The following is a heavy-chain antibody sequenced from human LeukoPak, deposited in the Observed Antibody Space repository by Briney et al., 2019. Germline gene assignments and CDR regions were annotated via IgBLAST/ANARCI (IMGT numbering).Heavy chain of an antibody. D-gene: IGHD1-1*01. CDR1: GFIFNAYS. Sequence: GGSLRLSCAASGFIFNAYSMNWVRQAPGKGLEWLAYISGSSSDIYYADSVKGRFTISRDNAKNTVYLQMDSLRDEDTAVYYCARDKHPFSPNFWYFDLWGRGALVSVSS. CDR3: ARDKHPFSPNFWYFDL. CDR2: ISGSSSDI. J-gene: IGHJ2*01. V-gene: IGHV3-21*05.